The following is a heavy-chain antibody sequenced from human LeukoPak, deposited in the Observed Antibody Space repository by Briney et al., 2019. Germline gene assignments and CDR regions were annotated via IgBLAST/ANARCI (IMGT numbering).Heavy chain of an antibody. J-gene: IGHJ6*02. CDR3: ASTDSSGYFQGLNPPPDV. CDR2: INPSGGST. D-gene: IGHD3-22*01. Sequence: ASVKVSCKASGYTFTSYYMHWVRQAPGQGLEWMGIINPSGGSTSYAQKFQGRVTMTRDTSTSTVYMELSSLRSEDTAVYYCASTDSSGYFQGLNPPPDVWGQGTTVTVSS. CDR1: GYTFTSYY. V-gene: IGHV1-46*01.